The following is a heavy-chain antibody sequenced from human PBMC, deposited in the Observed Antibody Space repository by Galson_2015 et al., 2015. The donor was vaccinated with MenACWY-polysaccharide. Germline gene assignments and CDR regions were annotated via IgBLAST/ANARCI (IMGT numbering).Heavy chain of an antibody. J-gene: IGHJ4*01. CDR1: GFTFSSYA. V-gene: IGHV3-30-3*01. Sequence: SLRLSCAASGFTFSSYAMHWVRQAPGKGLEWVAVISYDGTNKYYADSVKGRFTISRDNSENTQYLQMNSLGAEDTAVYYCARECCARTTCYGSLYWGKDTPVTDAS. CDR2: ISYDGTNK. D-gene: IGHD2-2*01. CDR3: ARECCARTTCYGSLY.